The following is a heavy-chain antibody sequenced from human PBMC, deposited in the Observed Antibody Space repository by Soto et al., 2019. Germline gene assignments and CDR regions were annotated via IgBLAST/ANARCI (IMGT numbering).Heavy chain of an antibody. V-gene: IGHV3-30*03. CDR3: ARESFSASPNFFDY. J-gene: IGHJ4*02. CDR2: ISYDGSNK. CDR1: GFTFSSYG. Sequence: GGSLRLSCAASGFTFSSYGMHWVRQAPGKGLEWVAVISYDGSNKYYADSVKGRFTISRDNSKNTLYLQMNSLRAEDTAVYYCARESFSASPNFFDYWGQGTLVTVSS. D-gene: IGHD3-3*02.